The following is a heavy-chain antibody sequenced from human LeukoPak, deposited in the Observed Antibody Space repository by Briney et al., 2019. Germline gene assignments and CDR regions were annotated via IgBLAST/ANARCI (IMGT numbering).Heavy chain of an antibody. V-gene: IGHV1-2*02. J-gene: IGHJ4*02. CDR3: AREIGQWLAALGY. CDR2: INPNSGGT. D-gene: IGHD6-19*01. Sequence: AASVKVSCKASGYTFTGYYMHWVRQAPGQGLGWMGWINPNSGGTNYAQKFQGRVTMTRDTSISTAYMELSRLRSDDTAVYYCAREIGQWLAALGYWGQGTLVTVST. CDR1: GYTFTGYY.